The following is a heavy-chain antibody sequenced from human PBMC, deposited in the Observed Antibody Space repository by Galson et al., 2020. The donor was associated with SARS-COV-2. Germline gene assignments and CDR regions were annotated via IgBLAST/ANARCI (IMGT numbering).Heavy chain of an antibody. D-gene: IGHD3-22*01. CDR1: GFTFSSYA. CDR3: ARDQAIVVVIAGAFDI. J-gene: IGHJ3*02. V-gene: IGHV3-30-3*01. Sequence: GGSLRLSCAASGFTFSSYAMHWVRQAPGKGLEWVAVISYDGSNKYYADSVKGRFTISRDNSKNTLYLQMNSLRAEDTAVYYCARDQAIVVVIAGAFDIWGQGTMVTVSS. CDR2: ISYDGSNK.